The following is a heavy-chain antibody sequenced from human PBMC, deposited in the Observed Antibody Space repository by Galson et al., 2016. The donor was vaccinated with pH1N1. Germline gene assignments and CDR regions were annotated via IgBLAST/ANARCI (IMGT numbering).Heavy chain of an antibody. Sequence: SPRLSCAGSGFSFNDYAMHWVRQPPGKGLEWITGTSWRTGMKGYADSVKGRFTISRDNARNSLYLEMNSLRPEDTAFYYCAKDLGPFGSGSLAHWGQGILVTVSS. CDR3: AKDLGPFGSGSLAH. CDR1: GFSFNDYA. J-gene: IGHJ5*02. CDR2: TSWRTGMK. D-gene: IGHD3-10*01. V-gene: IGHV3-9*01.